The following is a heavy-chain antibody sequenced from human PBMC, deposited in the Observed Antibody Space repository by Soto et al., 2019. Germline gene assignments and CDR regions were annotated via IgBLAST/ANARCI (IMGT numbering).Heavy chain of an antibody. CDR3: ASERSPQYFAS. J-gene: IGHJ4*02. V-gene: IGHV1-69*06. CDR2: IIPTFGTP. CDR1: GGTFSSHG. D-gene: IGHD3-9*01. Sequence: QVQLVQSGTVVQRRGSSVKVSCQASGGTFSSHGMAWVRQAPGQGLEWMGGIIPTFGTPTYAPKFQGRVTINADKSTNTAYMALSSLTSEVTAVYYFASERSPQYFASGGQGTVMSVSS.